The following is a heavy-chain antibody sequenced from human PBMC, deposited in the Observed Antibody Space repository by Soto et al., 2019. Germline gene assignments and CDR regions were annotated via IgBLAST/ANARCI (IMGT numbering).Heavy chain of an antibody. CDR2: INHVGGT. Sequence: SETLSLTCAVYGGFLSESYWTWIRQPPGKGLEWIGEINHVGGTNYNPSLKSRVTMSVDTSQNQFSLRLISVTAADTAMYFCVRIRYQLPSSVLWLDPWGQGTPVTSPQ. V-gene: IGHV4-34*01. CDR3: VRIRYQLPSSVLWLDP. D-gene: IGHD3-16*01. CDR1: GGFLSESY. J-gene: IGHJ5*02.